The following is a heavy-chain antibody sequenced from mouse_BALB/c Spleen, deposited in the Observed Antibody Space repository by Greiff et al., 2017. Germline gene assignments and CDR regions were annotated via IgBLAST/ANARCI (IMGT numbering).Heavy chain of an antibody. CDR2: IWAGGST. V-gene: IGHV2-9*02. CDR3: ARDKFITTATGAMDY. Sequence: VQRVESGPGLVAPSQSLSITCTVSGFSLTSYGVHWVRQPPGKGLEWLGVIWAGGSTNYNSALMSRLSISKDNSKSQVFLKMNSLQTDDTAMYYCARDKFITTATGAMDYWGQGTSVTVSS. J-gene: IGHJ4*01. CDR1: GFSLTSYG. D-gene: IGHD1-2*01.